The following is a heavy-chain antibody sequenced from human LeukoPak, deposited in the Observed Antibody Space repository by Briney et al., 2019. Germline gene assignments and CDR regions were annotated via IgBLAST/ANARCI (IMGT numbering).Heavy chain of an antibody. Sequence: LTGGSLRLSCAASGFTFTSYAMSWVRQAPGKGLEWVSGISGSGGSTYYADSVKGRFTISRDNSKNTLYLQMNSLRAEDTAVYYCAKDHHRDWGSTTYYFDYWGQGTLVTVSS. D-gene: IGHD7-27*01. CDR2: ISGSGGST. V-gene: IGHV3-23*01. CDR3: AKDHHRDWGSTTYYFDY. J-gene: IGHJ4*02. CDR1: GFTFTSYA.